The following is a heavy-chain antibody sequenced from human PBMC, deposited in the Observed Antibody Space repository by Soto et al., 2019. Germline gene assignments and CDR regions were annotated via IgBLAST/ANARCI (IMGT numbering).Heavy chain of an antibody. CDR2: IYSGGST. CDR3: ARDLPYYYGSGSYRGPEDFDY. V-gene: IGHV3-66*01. CDR1: GFTVSSNY. Sequence: GSLRLSCAASGFTVSSNYMSWVRQAPGKGLEWVSVIYSGGSTYYADSVKGRFTISRDNAKNSLYLQMNSLRAEDTAVYYCARDLPYYYGSGSYRGPEDFDYWGQGTLVTVSS. D-gene: IGHD3-10*01. J-gene: IGHJ4*02.